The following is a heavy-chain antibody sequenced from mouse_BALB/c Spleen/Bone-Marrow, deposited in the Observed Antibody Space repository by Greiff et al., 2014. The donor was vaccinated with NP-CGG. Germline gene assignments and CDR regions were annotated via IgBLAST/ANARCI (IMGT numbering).Heavy chain of an antibody. CDR2: IYPGNVNT. V-gene: IGHV1S56*01. CDR3: ARHKGAMDY. D-gene: IGHD6-1*01. CDR1: GYTFTSYY. J-gene: IGHJ4*01. Sequence: QVQLQQSGPELVKPGASVRISCKASGYTFTSYYIHWVKQRPGQGLEWIGWIYPGNVNTKYKEKFKVKATLTADKSSSTAYMQRSSLTSEDSAVYFCARHKGAMDYWGQGTSVTVSS.